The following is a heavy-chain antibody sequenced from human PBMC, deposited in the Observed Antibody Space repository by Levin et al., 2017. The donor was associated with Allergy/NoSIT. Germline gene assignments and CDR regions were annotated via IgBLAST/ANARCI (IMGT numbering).Heavy chain of an antibody. CDR2: IRSKTYHGTT. CDR3: IRGGPGVRFDY. J-gene: IGHJ4*02. Sequence: PGGSLRLSCTGSGFTFGDYGMSWFRQAPGKGLEWVGFIRSKTYHGTTEYAASVKGRFTISSDDSKSIAYLQMNSLKTEDTAVYYCIRGGPGVRFDYWGQGTLVTVSS. V-gene: IGHV3-49*03. D-gene: IGHD3-10*01. CDR1: GFTFGDYG.